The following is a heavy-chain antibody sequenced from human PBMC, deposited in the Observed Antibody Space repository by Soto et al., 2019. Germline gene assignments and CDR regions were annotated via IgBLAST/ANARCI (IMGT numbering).Heavy chain of an antibody. V-gene: IGHV3-73*01. J-gene: IGHJ4*02. CDR3: ARGYCSSTSCPPSDY. CDR1: GFTFSGSA. CDR2: IRSKTNSYAT. D-gene: IGHD2-2*01. Sequence: GGSLRLSCAASGFTFSGSAMQWVRQASGKGLEWVGRIRSKTNSYATAYAASVKGRFTISRDNAKNSLYLQMNSLRAEDTAVYYCARGYCSSTSCPPSDYWGQGTLVTVSS.